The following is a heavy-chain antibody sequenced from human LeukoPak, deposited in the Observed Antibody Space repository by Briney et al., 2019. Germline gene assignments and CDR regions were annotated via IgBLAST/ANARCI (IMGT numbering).Heavy chain of an antibody. V-gene: IGHV3-23*01. Sequence: QAGGSLRLSCATSGFTFSTFAFNWVPQAPGKGLEWVSVISASGTITYYADSVKGRFTFSRDNSKNTVFLQMNSLRAEDTAVYYCAKLAGNFSPYYSYMDVWGKGTTVTVSS. CDR1: GFTFSTFA. CDR3: AKLAGNFSPYYSYMDV. J-gene: IGHJ6*03. D-gene: IGHD6-19*01. CDR2: ISASGTIT.